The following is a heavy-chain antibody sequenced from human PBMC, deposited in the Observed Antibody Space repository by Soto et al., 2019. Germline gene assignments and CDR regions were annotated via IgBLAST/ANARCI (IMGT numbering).Heavy chain of an antibody. CDR1: GGSISSGGYA. Sequence: QLQLQESGSGLVKPSQTLSLTCTVSGGSISSGGYAWNWIRQAPGKGLEWIRYIYHSGYTLYNPSLKGRVTISVDKSKNHFSLNLTSVTAADTAVYYCARDQLEGNWFDPWGQGTLVTVSS. D-gene: IGHD1-1*01. V-gene: IGHV4-30-2*01. CDR2: IYHSGYT. CDR3: ARDQLEGNWFDP. J-gene: IGHJ5*02.